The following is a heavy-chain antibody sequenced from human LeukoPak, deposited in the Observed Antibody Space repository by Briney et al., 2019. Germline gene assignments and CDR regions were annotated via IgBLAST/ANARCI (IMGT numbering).Heavy chain of an antibody. CDR3: ALRPSLDQNNFDY. V-gene: IGHV1-69*04. Sequence: SVKVSCKASGGTFSSYAISWVRQAPGQGLEWMGRIIPILGIANYAQKFQGRVTITADKSTSTAYMELSSLRSEDTAVYYCALRPSLDQNNFDYWGLGTLVTVSS. J-gene: IGHJ4*02. CDR1: GGTFSSYA. D-gene: IGHD6-6*01. CDR2: IIPILGIA.